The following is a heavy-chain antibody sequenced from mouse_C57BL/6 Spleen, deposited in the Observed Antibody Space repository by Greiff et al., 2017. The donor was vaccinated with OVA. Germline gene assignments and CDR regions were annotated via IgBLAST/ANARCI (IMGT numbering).Heavy chain of an antibody. D-gene: IGHD2-4*01. CDR2: IYPRSGNT. J-gene: IGHJ4*01. CDR3: ARRDDYYYAMDY. V-gene: IGHV1-81*01. Sequence: QVHVKQSGAELARPGASVKLSCKASGYTFTSYGISWVKQRTGQGLEWIGEIYPRSGNTYYNEKFKGKATLTADKSSSTAYMELRSLTSEDSAVYFCARRDDYYYAMDYWGQGTSVTVSS. CDR1: GYTFTSYG.